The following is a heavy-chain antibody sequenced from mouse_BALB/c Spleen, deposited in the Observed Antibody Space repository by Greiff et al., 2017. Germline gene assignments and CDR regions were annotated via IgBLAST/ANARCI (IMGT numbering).Heavy chain of an antibody. CDR1: GFTFSSYG. CDR3: ARHYHHSSSWMDY. D-gene: IGHD1-1*01. V-gene: IGHV5-6-3*01. CDR2: INSDGGST. Sequence: EVMLVESGGGLVQPGGSLKLSCAASGFTFSSYGMSWVRQTPDKRLELVATINSDGGSTYYPDTMARRFIISRDNTKKTLYLQMSSLRSEDTALYYCARHYHHSSSWMDYWGQGTLVTVSA. J-gene: IGHJ3*01.